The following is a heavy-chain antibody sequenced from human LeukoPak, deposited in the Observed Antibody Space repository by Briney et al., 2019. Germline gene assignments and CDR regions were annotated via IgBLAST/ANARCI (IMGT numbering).Heavy chain of an antibody. D-gene: IGHD1-1*01. Sequence: PGGSLRLSCAASGFTFSSYAMHWVRQAPGKGLEWVAVISYDGSNKYYADSVKGRFTISRGNSKNTLYLQMNSLRAEDTAVYYCAGELDYYGMDVWGQGTTVTVSS. CDR2: ISYDGSNK. J-gene: IGHJ6*02. CDR1: GFTFSSYA. V-gene: IGHV3-30-3*01. CDR3: AGELDYYGMDV.